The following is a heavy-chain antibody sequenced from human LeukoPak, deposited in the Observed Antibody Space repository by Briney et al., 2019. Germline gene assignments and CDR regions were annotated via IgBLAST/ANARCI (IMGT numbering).Heavy chain of an antibody. CDR3: ARGDACNSYAKGFDI. J-gene: IGHJ3*02. CDR2: IYYSGST. Sequence: PSETLSLTCSVSGESMRTGGYYWTWIRQHPGKGLEWIGYIYYSGSTYYNPSLKDRISMSVDTSNNRFSVKLTAVTAADTAVYFCARGDACNSYAKGFDIWGQGTLVTVSS. D-gene: IGHD2/OR15-2a*01. CDR1: GESMRTGGYY. V-gene: IGHV4-31*03.